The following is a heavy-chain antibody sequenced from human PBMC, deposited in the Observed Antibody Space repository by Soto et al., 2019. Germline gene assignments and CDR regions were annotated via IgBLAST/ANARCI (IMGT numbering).Heavy chain of an antibody. CDR1: GDSITGHY. CDR2: IYYPGST. J-gene: IGHJ4*02. V-gene: IGHV4-59*08. Sequence: SETLSLTCIVSGDSITGHYWSWVRQSPGKGLECIGYIYYPGSTIYNPSLESRVTMSLDTSRNQFSLNLRSVTAADTAVYYCARRYGYYFDYWGQGTLVTVSS. D-gene: IGHD4-17*01. CDR3: ARRYGYYFDY.